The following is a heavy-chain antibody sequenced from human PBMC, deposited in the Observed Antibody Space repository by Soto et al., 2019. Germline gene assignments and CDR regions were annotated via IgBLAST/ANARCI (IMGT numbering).Heavy chain of an antibody. J-gene: IGHJ4*02. CDR3: AKDRMGAGVRGYFGY. D-gene: IGHD3-10*01. CDR2: IIYDGSTK. CDR1: GFTFSSYG. V-gene: IGHV3-30*18. Sequence: QVQLVESGGGVVQPRRSLRLSCAASGFTFSSYGMHWVRQAPGKGLERVAVIIYDGSTKYYADSVKGRFTISRDNSKKTLYLQMNSLRAEDTAVYYCAKDRMGAGVRGYFGYWGQGTLVTVSS.